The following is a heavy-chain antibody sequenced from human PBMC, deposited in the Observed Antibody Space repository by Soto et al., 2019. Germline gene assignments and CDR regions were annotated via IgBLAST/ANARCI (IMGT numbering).Heavy chain of an antibody. CDR3: AKGTTVTTGRVWFAP. CDR1: GFTFSTYA. V-gene: IGHV3-23*01. J-gene: IGHJ5*02. Sequence: EVQLLESGGGLVQPGGSLRLSCAASGFTFSTYAMTWVRQAPGKGLEWISFIRGSGGSTYYADSVKGRFTISRDNSKNTLYLEMNSLRAEDTAVYYCAKGTTVTTGRVWFAPWGQGTLVTVSS. D-gene: IGHD4-17*01. CDR2: IRGSGGST.